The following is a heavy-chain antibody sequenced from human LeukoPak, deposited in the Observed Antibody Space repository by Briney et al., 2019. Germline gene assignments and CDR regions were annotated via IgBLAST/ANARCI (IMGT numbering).Heavy chain of an antibody. V-gene: IGHV4-39*01. J-gene: IGHJ4*02. CDR2: IYDSGST. Sequence: PSETLSLTCTVSGGSIRSSYYYWGWIRQPPGKGLEWIGSIYDSGSTYYNPSLKSRVTISVDTSKNQFSLKLNSVTAADTAVYYCARGRPYSGGYHLDYWGQGTLVTVSA. D-gene: IGHD1-26*01. CDR1: GGSIRSSYYY. CDR3: ARGRPYSGGYHLDY.